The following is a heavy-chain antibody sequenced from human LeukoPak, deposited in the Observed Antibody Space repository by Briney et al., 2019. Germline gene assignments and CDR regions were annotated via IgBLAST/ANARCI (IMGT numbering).Heavy chain of an antibody. CDR2: IYYSGST. CDR1: GGSISSYY. Sequence: PSETLSLTCTVSGGSISSYYWSWIRQPPGKGLEWIGYIYYSGSTNYNPSLKSRVTISVDTSKNQFSLKLSSVTAADTAVYYCARHAKSYYDILTGPQHDAFDIWGQGTMVTVSS. CDR3: ARHAKSYYDILTGPQHDAFDI. D-gene: IGHD3-9*01. J-gene: IGHJ3*02. V-gene: IGHV4-59*08.